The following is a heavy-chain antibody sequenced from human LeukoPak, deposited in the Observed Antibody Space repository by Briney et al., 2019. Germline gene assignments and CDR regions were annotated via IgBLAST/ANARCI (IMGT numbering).Heavy chain of an antibody. CDR2: ISPSGSST. CDR1: GFSFSSYA. D-gene: IGHD3-10*01. J-gene: IGHJ4*02. Sequence: SGGSLRLSCAASGFSFSSYAMNWVRQAPGKGLEWVSGISPSGSSTNYADSVQGRFTVSRDNSKDMLYLQMNNLRAEDTAVYYCVKGFVVLWFGELLSVDYWGQGTLVTVSS. V-gene: IGHV3-23*01. CDR3: VKGFVVLWFGELLSVDY.